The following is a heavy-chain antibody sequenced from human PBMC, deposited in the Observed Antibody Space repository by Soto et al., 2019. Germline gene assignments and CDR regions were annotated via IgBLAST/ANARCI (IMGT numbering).Heavy chain of an antibody. J-gene: IGHJ6*02. CDR2: IDPSDSYT. CDR3: ARRYCSSTSCSFYYYYGMDV. D-gene: IGHD2-2*01. V-gene: IGHV5-10-1*01. CDR1: GYSFTSYL. Sequence: GESLKISCKGSGYSFTSYLISWVRQMPRKGLGWMGRIDPSDSYTNYSPSFQGHVTISADKSISTAYLQWSSLKASDTAMYYCARRYCSSTSCSFYYYYGMDVWGQGTTVTVSS.